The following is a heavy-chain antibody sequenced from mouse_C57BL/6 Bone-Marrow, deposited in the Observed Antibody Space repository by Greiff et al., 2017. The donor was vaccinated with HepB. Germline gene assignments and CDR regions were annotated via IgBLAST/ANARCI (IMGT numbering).Heavy chain of an antibody. D-gene: IGHD1-1*01. CDR1: GYAFSSSW. Sequence: VQLQQSGPELVKPGASVKISCKASGYAFSSSWMNWVKQRPGKGLEWIGRIYPGDGDTNYNEKFKGKATLTADKSSSTAYMQFSSLTSEDSAIYYCARHYGSRGAWFAYWGQGTLVTVSA. J-gene: IGHJ3*01. CDR2: IYPGDGDT. CDR3: ARHYGSRGAWFAY. V-gene: IGHV1-82*01.